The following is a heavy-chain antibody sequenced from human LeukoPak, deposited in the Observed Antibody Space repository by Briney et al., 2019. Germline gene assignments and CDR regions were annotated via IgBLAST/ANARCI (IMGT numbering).Heavy chain of an antibody. J-gene: IGHJ6*03. V-gene: IGHV3-21*03. D-gene: IGHD2/OR15-2a*01. CDR2: ISSSSSYI. Sequence: GGSLRLSCAASGFTFSSYSMNWVRQAPGKGLEWVSSISSSSSYIYYADSVKGRFTISRDNAKNSLYLQMNSLKAEDTAIYYCTTDFYCNNKGCFYYMDVWGKGTTVTVSS. CDR3: TTDFYCNNKGCFYYMDV. CDR1: GFTFSSYS.